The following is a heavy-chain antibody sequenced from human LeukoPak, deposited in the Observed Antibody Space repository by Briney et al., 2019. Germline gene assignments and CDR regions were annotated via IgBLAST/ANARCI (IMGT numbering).Heavy chain of an antibody. CDR2: IIPILGIA. Sequence: SVKVPCKASGGTFSSYAISWVRQAPGQGLEWMGRIIPILGIANYAQKFQGRVTITADKSTSTAYMELSSLRSEDTAVYYCAREGQPTLGWPPRGNYYYGMDVWGQGTTVTVSS. CDR1: GGTFSSYA. D-gene: IGHD3-3*01. V-gene: IGHV1-69*04. CDR3: AREGQPTLGWPPRGNYYYGMDV. J-gene: IGHJ6*02.